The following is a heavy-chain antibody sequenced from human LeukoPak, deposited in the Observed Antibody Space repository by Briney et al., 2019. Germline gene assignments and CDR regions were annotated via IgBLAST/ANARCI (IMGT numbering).Heavy chain of an antibody. CDR3: ARDSIDYYDSSGYSVY. V-gene: IGHV4-61*02. D-gene: IGHD3-22*01. CDR1: GGSISSGSYY. CDR2: IYTSGST. J-gene: IGHJ4*02. Sequence: SQTLSLTCTVSGGSISSGSYYWSWIRQLAGKGLEWIGRIYTSGSTNYNPSLKSRVTISVDTSKNQFSLKLSSVTAADTAVYYCARDSIDYYDSSGYSVYWGQGTLVTVSS.